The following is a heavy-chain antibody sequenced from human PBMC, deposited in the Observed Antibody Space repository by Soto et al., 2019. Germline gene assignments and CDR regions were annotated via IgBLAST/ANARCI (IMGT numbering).Heavy chain of an antibody. J-gene: IGHJ3*02. CDR1: GFTFSNAW. D-gene: IGHD2-15*01. Sequence: EVQLVESGGGLVKPGGSLRLSCAASGFTFSNAWMSWVRQAPGKGLEWVGRIKSKTAGGTTDYAAPVKGRFTISRDDSKNTLYLQMNSLKTEDTAVYYCTRRSMVVAANDDAFDIWGQGTMVTVSS. CDR2: IKSKTAGGTT. CDR3: TRRSMVVAANDDAFDI. V-gene: IGHV3-15*01.